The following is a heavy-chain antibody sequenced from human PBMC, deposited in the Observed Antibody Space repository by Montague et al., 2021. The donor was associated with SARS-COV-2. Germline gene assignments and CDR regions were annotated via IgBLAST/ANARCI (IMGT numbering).Heavy chain of an antibody. CDR3: ARVKVGATIDY. V-gene: IGHV3-20*04. D-gene: IGHD1-26*01. CDR2: INWNGGDT. J-gene: IGHJ4*02. Sequence: SLRLSCAASGFTFTDYTMNWVRQVPGKGLEWVSGINWNGGDTGYADSVKVRFTISRDNAKNSLYLQMNSLRDEDTAFYYCARVKVGATIDYWGQGTLVTVSS. CDR1: GFTFTDYT.